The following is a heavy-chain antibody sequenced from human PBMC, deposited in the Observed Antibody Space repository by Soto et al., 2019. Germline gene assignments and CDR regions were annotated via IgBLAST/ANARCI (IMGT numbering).Heavy chain of an antibody. J-gene: IGHJ3*02. V-gene: IGHV4-59*01. D-gene: IGHD6-19*01. CDR3: ARSSSGYNPRRAFDI. CDR2: IYYSGST. Sequence: SETLSLTCTVSGGSISSYYWSWIRQPPGKGLEWIGYIYYSGSTNYNPSHKCRVTISVDTSKNQFSLKLSPVTAADTAVYYCARSSSGYNPRRAFDIWGQGTMVTVSS. CDR1: GGSISSYY.